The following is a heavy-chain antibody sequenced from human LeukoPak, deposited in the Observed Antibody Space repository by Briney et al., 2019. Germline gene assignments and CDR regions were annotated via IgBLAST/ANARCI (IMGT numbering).Heavy chain of an antibody. J-gene: IGHJ4*02. CDR2: ISYDGSNK. CDR1: GFTFSSYG. V-gene: IGHV3-30*18. Sequence: GRSLRLSCAASGFTFSSYGMHWVRQAPGKGLEWVAVISYDGSNKYYADSVKGRFTISRDNSKNTLYLQMNSLGAEDTAVYYCAKDRELLWFGELLLGRDDYFDYWGQGTLVTVSS. D-gene: IGHD3-10*01. CDR3: AKDRELLWFGELLLGRDDYFDY.